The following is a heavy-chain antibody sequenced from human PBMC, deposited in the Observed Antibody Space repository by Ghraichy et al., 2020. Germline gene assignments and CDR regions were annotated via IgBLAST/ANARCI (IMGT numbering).Heavy chain of an antibody. CDR1: GFTFSSYD. CDR2: IGTAGDT. V-gene: IGHV3-13*01. CDR3: ARGSVAYDFWITGGFDP. D-gene: IGHD3-3*01. J-gene: IGHJ5*02. Sequence: GESLNISCAASGFTFSSYDMHWVRQATGKGLEWVSAIGTAGDTYYPGSVKGRFTISRENAKNSLYLQMNSLRAGDTAVYYCARGSVAYDFWITGGFDPWGQGTLVTVSS.